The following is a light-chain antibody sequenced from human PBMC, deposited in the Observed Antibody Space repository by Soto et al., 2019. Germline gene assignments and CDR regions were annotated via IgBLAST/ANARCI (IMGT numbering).Light chain of an antibody. V-gene: IGKV2-30*02. CDR3: MQGTHRPYT. J-gene: IGKJ2*01. Sequence: DVVMTQSPLSLPVTLGQPASISCRSSQSLAHSDGNTYLNWFQQRPGQSPRRLIYNVSNRDSGVPDRFSGSGSVTDFTLTISRVEAEDVGVYYCMQGTHRPYTFGQGTKLEIK. CDR1: QSLAHSDGNTY. CDR2: NVS.